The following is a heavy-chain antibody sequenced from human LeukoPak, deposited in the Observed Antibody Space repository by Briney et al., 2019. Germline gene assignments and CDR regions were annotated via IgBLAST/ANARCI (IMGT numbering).Heavy chain of an antibody. V-gene: IGHV1-18*01. J-gene: IGHJ5*02. CDR3: ARGGGGGSCYSGFPGACWFDP. CDR2: ISAYNGNT. CDR1: GYTFTSYG. D-gene: IGHD2-15*01. Sequence: GASVKVSCKASGYTFTSYGISWVRQAPGQGLEWMGWISAYNGNTNYAQKLQGRVTMTTDTSTSTAYMELRSLRSDDTAVYYCARGGGGGSCYSGFPGACWFDPWGQGTLVTVSS.